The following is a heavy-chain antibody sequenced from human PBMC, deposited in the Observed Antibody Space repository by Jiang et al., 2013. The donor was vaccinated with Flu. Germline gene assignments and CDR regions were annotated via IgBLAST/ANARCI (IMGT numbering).Heavy chain of an antibody. Sequence: PGGSLRLSCAASGFTFSTYSLNWVRQAPGKGLEWVSYISWSSGPISYADSVKGRFTISRDNARSSLYLQLNSLRAEDTAVYYCARDSGYSYAIDYWGQGTLVTVSS. CDR3: ARDSGYSYAIDY. J-gene: IGHJ4*02. V-gene: IGHV3-48*01. D-gene: IGHD5-18*01. CDR1: GFTFSTYS. CDR2: ISWSSGPI.